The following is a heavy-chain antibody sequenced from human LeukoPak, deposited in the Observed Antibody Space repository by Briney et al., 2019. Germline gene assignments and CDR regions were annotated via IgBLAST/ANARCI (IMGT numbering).Heavy chain of an antibody. CDR3: ARDRSYGTFYFDY. D-gene: IGHD5-18*01. V-gene: IGHV3-53*04. CDR2: IYSGGST. Sequence: GGSLRLSCAASGFTVSSNYMSWVRQAPGKGLEWVSVIYSGGSTYYADSVKGRFTISRHNSKNTPYLQMNSLRAEDTAVYYCARDRSYGTFYFDYWGQGTLVTVSS. J-gene: IGHJ4*02. CDR1: GFTVSSNY.